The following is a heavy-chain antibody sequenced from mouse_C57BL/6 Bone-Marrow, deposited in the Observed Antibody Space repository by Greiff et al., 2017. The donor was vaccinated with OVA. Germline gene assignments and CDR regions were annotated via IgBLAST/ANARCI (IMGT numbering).Heavy chain of an antibody. CDR3: TSYGYDY. CDR1: GFNIKDYY. D-gene: IGHD2-2*01. CDR2: IDPENGDT. V-gene: IGHV14-4*01. Sequence: VQLQQSGAELVRPGASVKLSCTASGFNIKDYYMHWVKQRPEQGLEWIGWIDPENGDTEYASKFQGKATITADTSSNTAYLQLSSLTSEDTAVYYCTSYGYDYWGQGTTLTVSS. J-gene: IGHJ2*01.